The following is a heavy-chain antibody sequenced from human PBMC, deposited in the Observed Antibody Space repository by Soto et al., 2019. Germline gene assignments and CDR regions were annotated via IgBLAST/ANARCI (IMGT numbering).Heavy chain of an antibody. CDR2: ISGSGGST. V-gene: IGHV3-23*01. CDR1: GFTFSSYA. D-gene: IGHD2-2*01. CDR3: AKDQEDIVVVPAAYPYYMDV. Sequence: GGSLRLSCAASGFTFSSYAMSWVRQAPGKGLEWVSAISGSGGSTYYADSVKGRFTISRDNSKNTLYLQMNSLRAEDTAVYYCAKDQEDIVVVPAAYPYYMDVWGKGTTVTVSS. J-gene: IGHJ6*03.